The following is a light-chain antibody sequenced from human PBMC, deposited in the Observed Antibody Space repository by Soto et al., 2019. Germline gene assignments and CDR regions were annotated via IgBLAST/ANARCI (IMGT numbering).Light chain of an antibody. CDR3: QQYGTSPST. CDR2: GAS. Sequence: GLTRSPLSLPDTLGQPASLSCRSSPSLVSSSVNTYLTWFQQRPGQAPRLLIYGASSRASGITDRFSGSVSGTDFTLNISGLEPEDFAVYYCQQYGTSPSTFGQGTKVDIK. V-gene: IGKV2-30*01. J-gene: IGKJ1*01. CDR1: PSLVSSSVNTY.